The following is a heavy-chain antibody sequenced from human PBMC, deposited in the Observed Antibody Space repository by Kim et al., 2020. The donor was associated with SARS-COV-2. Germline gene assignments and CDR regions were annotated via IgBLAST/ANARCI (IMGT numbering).Heavy chain of an antibody. J-gene: IGHJ4*02. CDR3: ARHVTVHIHIVVVIATKFDY. CDR2: IYYSGST. D-gene: IGHD2-21*01. V-gene: IGHV4-39*01. CDR1: GGSISSSSYY. Sequence: SETLSLTCTVSGGSISSSSYYWGWIRQPPGKGLEWIGSIYYSGSTYYNPSLKSRVTISVDTSKNQFSLKLSSVTAADTAVYYCARHVTVHIHIVVVIATKFDYWGQGTLVTVSS.